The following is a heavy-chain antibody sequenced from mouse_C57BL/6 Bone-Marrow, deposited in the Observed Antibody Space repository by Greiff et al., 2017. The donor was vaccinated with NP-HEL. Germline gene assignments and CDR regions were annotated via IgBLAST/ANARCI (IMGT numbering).Heavy chain of an antibody. V-gene: IGHV5-6*02. CDR1: GFTFSSYG. CDR2: ISSGGSYT. J-gene: IGHJ2*01. D-gene: IGHD2-5*01. Sequence: DVMLVESGGDLVKPGGSLKLSCAASGFTFSSYGMSWVRQTPDKRLEWVATISSGGSYTYYPDSVKGRFTISRDNAKNTLYLQMSSLKSEDTAMYYCARHYYSNYFYDWGQGTTLTVSS. CDR3: ARHYYSNYFYD.